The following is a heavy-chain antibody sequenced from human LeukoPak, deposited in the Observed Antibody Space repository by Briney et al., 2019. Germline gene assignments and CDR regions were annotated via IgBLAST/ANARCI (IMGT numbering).Heavy chain of an antibody. D-gene: IGHD2-2*02. V-gene: IGHV1-69*04. Sequence: AASVTVSFKASGGTFSSYTISWVRQAPGQGVEWMGRIIPILGIANYAQMFQGRVTITADKSTSTAYMELSSLRSEDTAVYYCARDPGYCSSTSCYTRLGYWGQGTLVTVSS. CDR1: GGTFSSYT. J-gene: IGHJ4*02. CDR3: ARDPGYCSSTSCYTRLGY. CDR2: IIPILGIA.